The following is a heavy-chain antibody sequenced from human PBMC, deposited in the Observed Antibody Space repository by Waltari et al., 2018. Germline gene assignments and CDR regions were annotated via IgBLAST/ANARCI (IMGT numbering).Heavy chain of an antibody. CDR2: ISYDGSNK. CDR3: VTSLGS. J-gene: IGHJ4*02. D-gene: IGHD3-16*01. V-gene: IGHV3-30-3*01. Sequence: QVQLVESGGGVVQPGGSWRLPCEASGFTFGSYAMHWVRQAPGKGLEWVAVISYDGSNKYYADSVKGRFTISRDNSKNTLYLQMNSLRAEDTAVYYCVTSLGSWGQGTLVTVSS. CDR1: GFTFGSYA.